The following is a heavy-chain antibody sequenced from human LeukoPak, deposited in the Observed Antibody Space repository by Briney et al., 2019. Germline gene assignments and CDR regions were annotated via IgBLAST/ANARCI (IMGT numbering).Heavy chain of an antibody. V-gene: IGHV1-18*01. CDR3: ARMATANIPFGY. CDR1: GYTFTSYG. D-gene: IGHD5-24*01. J-gene: IGHJ4*02. Sequence: ASVKVSCKASGYTFTSYGISWVRQAPGQGLEWMGWISAYNGNTNYAQKFQGRVTITADKSTSTAYMELSSLRSEDTAVYYCARMATANIPFGYWGQGTLVTVSS. CDR2: ISAYNGNT.